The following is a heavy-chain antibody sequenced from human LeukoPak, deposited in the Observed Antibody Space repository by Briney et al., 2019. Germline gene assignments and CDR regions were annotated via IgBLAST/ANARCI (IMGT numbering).Heavy chain of an antibody. Sequence: SETLSLTCTVSGGSMSPYYWSWVRQPPGKRLEWIAYIYYSGSINYNPSLKSRVTISVDTSKNQFSLKLSSVTAADTAVYYCARHTYPRACGLHIWGQGTMVTVSS. J-gene: IGHJ3*02. V-gene: IGHV4-59*08. CDR1: GGSMSPYY. CDR2: IYYSGSI. CDR3: ARHTYPRACGLHI. D-gene: IGHD2-21*01.